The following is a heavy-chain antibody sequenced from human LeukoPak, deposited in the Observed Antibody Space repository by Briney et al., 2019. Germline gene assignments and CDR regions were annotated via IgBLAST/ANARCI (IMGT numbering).Heavy chain of an antibody. D-gene: IGHD3-3*01. CDR1: GFTFSSYW. J-gene: IGHJ5*02. CDR3: ARDRSESDFWSGYYKGSNWFDP. Sequence: GGSLRLSCAASGFTFSSYWMSWVRQAPGKGLEWVANIKQDRSEKYYVDSVKGRFTISRDNAKNSLYLQMNSLRAEDTAVYYCARDRSESDFWSGYYKGSNWFDPWGQGTLVTVSS. CDR2: IKQDRSEK. V-gene: IGHV3-7*01.